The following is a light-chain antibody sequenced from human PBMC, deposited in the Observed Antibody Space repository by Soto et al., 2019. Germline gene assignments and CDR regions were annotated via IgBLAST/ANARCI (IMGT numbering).Light chain of an antibody. Sequence: AIQMTQSPSSLYASVGDRVTITCRASQGISSYLAWYQQKPGKAPKLLIYAASTLQSGVPSRFSGSGSGTDFTLTISCLQSEDFATYYCQQYYSYPPITFGQGTRLDIK. V-gene: IGKV1-8*01. CDR3: QQYYSYPPIT. CDR2: AAS. J-gene: IGKJ5*01. CDR1: QGISSY.